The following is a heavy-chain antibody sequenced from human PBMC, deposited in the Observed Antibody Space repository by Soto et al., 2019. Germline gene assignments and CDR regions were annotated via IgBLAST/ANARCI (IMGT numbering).Heavy chain of an antibody. Sequence: EVQLLESGGGLVQPGGSLRLSCAASGFTFSSYSMTWVRQAPGKGLEWVSAISAGGGSTFYADSVKGRFTISRDNSKNTLYLQMNSLRAEDTAVYYCAKLPGSLVGATPYFDYWGQGTLVTVSS. D-gene: IGHD1-26*01. CDR1: GFTFSSYS. V-gene: IGHV3-23*01. CDR3: AKLPGSLVGATPYFDY. J-gene: IGHJ4*02. CDR2: ISAGGGST.